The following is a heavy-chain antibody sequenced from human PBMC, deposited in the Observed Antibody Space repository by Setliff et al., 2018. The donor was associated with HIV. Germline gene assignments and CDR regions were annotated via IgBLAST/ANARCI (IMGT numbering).Heavy chain of an antibody. CDR3: ARDGAGHRYMDF. Sequence: GGSLRLSCAASGFTFSNSAMSWVRQAPGKGLEWVSAISGGGGKTDYADSVKGRFTISRDNSKNTLNLQMNSLRAEDTAVYYCARDGAGHRYMDFWGKGTTVTVSS. D-gene: IGHD3-16*01. J-gene: IGHJ6*03. CDR2: ISGGGGKT. CDR1: GFTFSNSA. V-gene: IGHV3-23*01.